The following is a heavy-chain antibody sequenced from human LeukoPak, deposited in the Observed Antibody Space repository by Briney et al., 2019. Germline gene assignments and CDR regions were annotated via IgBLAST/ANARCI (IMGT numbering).Heavy chain of an antibody. Sequence: GGSLRLSCAASGFSLSRYGMHWVRQAPGKGLEWVAFISYDGSNKYYADSVKGRFTISRDNSKNTLYVQMNSLRAEDTAVYYCARDLDKGYCSGGSCYSMSYYYYGMDVWGQGTTVTVSS. V-gene: IGHV3-30-3*01. CDR3: ARDLDKGYCSGGSCYSMSYYYYGMDV. D-gene: IGHD2-15*01. J-gene: IGHJ6*02. CDR2: ISYDGSNK. CDR1: GFSLSRYG.